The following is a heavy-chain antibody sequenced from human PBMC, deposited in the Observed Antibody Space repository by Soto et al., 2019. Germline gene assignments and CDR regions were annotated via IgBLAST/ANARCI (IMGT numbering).Heavy chain of an antibody. CDR3: ARGSRDYDFWSGYYGNDAFDI. CDR2: IIPIFGTA. J-gene: IGHJ3*02. CDR1: GGTFSSYA. D-gene: IGHD3-3*01. Sequence: GTSVKVSCKASGGTFSSYAISWVRQAPGQGLEWMGGIIPIFGTANYAQKFQGRVTITADESTSTAYMELSSLRSEDTAVYYCARGSRDYDFWSGYYGNDAFDIWGQGTMVTASS. V-gene: IGHV1-69*13.